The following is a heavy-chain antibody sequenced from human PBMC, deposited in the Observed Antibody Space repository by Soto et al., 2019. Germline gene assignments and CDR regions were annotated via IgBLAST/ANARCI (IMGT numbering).Heavy chain of an antibody. CDR2: ISSSSNEI. Sequence: GGSLRLSCAASGFTFSTYNINWVRQAPGKGLEWVSSISSSSNEIYYADSVKGRFTISRDNSKNSLYLQMNSLRVEDTAVYFCARSVTTGSNAFDIWGQGTMVTVSS. V-gene: IGHV3-21*01. J-gene: IGHJ3*02. CDR3: ARSVTTGSNAFDI. CDR1: GFTFSTYN. D-gene: IGHD4-17*01.